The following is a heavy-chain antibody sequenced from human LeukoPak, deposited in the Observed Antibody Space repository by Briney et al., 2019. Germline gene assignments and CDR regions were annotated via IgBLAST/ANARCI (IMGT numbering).Heavy chain of an antibody. V-gene: IGHV3-53*01. CDR1: GFIVSSHY. CDR2: IYSGFSA. J-gene: IGHJ4*02. Sequence: GGSLRLSCAASGFIVSSHYVTWVRQAPGKGLEWVSVIYSGFSADYADSVKGRFTISRDNSKNTLYLQMNSLRVEDTAVYYCARGIVVVTAHFDYWGQGTLVTVSS. CDR3: ARGIVVVTAHFDY. D-gene: IGHD2-21*02.